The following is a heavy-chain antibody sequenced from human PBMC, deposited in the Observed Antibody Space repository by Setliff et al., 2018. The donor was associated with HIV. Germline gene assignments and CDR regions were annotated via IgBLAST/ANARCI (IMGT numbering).Heavy chain of an antibody. V-gene: IGHV1-18*01. Sequence: ASVKVSCKASGYTFTSHGISWVRQAPGQGLEWMGWISAYNGNTNYAQKLQGRVTMTTDTSTSTAYMELSSLRSDDTAVYYCARDRTGVTSGESDPWGQGTLVTVSS. J-gene: IGHJ5*02. D-gene: IGHD3-16*01. CDR2: ISAYNGNT. CDR1: GYTFTSHG. CDR3: ARDRTGVTSGESDP.